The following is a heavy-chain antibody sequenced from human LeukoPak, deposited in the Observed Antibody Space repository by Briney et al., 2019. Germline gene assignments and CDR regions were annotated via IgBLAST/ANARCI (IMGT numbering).Heavy chain of an antibody. V-gene: IGHV4-34*01. Sequence: PSETLSLTCAVYGGSFSGYYWSWIRQPPGKGLEWIGEINHSGSTNYNPSLKSRVTISVDTPKNQFSLKLSSVTAADTAVYYCARGPRPRYCSGGSCSYRGYYYGMDVWGQGTTVTVSS. CDR1: GGSFSGYY. CDR2: INHSGST. CDR3: ARGPRPRYCSGGSCSYRGYYYGMDV. J-gene: IGHJ6*02. D-gene: IGHD2-15*01.